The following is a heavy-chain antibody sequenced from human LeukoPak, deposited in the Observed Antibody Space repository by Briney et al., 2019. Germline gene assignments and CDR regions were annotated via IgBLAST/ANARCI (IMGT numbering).Heavy chain of an antibody. V-gene: IGHV4-59*01. D-gene: IGHD3-10*01. CDR3: ARDRGPWFDP. CDR2: VHYSGTA. J-gene: IGHJ5*02. CDR1: DGSITNYD. Sequence: SETLSLTRTVSDGSITNYDWSWVRQPPGKGLEFIGHVHYSGTANYNPSLRSRVTISVDTSKNQFSLKLSSVTAADTAVYYCARDRGPWFDPWGQGTLVTVSS.